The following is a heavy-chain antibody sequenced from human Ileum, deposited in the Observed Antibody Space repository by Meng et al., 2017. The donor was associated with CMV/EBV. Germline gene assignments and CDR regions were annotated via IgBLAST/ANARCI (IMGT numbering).Heavy chain of an antibody. CDR3: ARGLASGWPDY. Sequence: QWQLQQWVAGLLKPSETLSLTCAVFGGSFTGYYWSWFRQSPGKGLEWIGEITHSGRTSYNLSLKSRVTISVDMSKYQFSLKLTSVTAADTAIYYCARGLASGWPDYWGQGTLVTVSS. D-gene: IGHD3-10*01. V-gene: IGHV4-34*01. CDR2: ITHSGRT. CDR1: GGSFTGYY. J-gene: IGHJ4*02.